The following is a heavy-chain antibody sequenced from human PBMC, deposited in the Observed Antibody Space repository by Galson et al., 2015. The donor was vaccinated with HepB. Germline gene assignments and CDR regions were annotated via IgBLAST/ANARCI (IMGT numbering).Heavy chain of an antibody. D-gene: IGHD7-27*01. J-gene: IGHJ4*02. Sequence: CAISGDSVSSNRVGWNWIRQSPSRGLEWLGRTYYRSRWSNDYAASVKSRITINPDTSKNQFSLQLNSVTPEDTAVYYCAKSIHLGRGFDSWGQGTLVTVSS. CDR1: GDSVSSNRVG. CDR3: AKSIHLGRGFDS. V-gene: IGHV6-1*01. CDR2: TYYRSRWSN.